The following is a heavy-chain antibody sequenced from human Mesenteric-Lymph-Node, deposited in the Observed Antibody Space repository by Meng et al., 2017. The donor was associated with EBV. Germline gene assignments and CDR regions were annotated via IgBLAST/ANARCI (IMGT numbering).Heavy chain of an antibody. CDR1: GQPYTSFG. J-gene: IGHJ4*02. D-gene: IGHD3/OR15-3a*01. CDR2: ISAYNGNT. CDR3: AREGDWTTFDY. Sequence: QVPLVQAGGEVKNPGASVSVCCKACGQPYTSFGIIGVRQAPGQGLEWVGWISAYNGNTNYAQKVQGRVTMTTDTSTTTAYMELRRLRSDDTAVYYCAREGDWTTFDYWGQGTLVTVSS. V-gene: IGHV1-18*01.